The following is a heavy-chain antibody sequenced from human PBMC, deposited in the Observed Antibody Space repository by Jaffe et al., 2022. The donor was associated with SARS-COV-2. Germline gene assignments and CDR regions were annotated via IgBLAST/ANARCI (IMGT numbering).Heavy chain of an antibody. CDR3: ASDSAYSGSDLPGYFDY. D-gene: IGHD1-26*01. V-gene: IGHV3-33*01. CDR2: IWYDGSNK. CDR1: GFTFRNYG. J-gene: IGHJ4*02. Sequence: QVQLVESGGGVVQPGRSLRLSCAASGFTFRNYGMHWVRQAPGKGLEWVAVIWYDGSNKFYADSVKGRFTISRDNSKNTLYLQMNSLRAEDMAVYYCASDSAYSGSDLPGYFDYWGQGTLVTVSS.